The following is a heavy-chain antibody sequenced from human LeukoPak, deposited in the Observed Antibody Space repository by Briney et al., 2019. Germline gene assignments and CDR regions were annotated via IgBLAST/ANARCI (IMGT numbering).Heavy chain of an antibody. V-gene: IGHV3-21*01. J-gene: IGHJ4*02. D-gene: IGHD5-24*01. CDR3: AGAPETGH. Sequence: GGSLRLSCAASGFTFSSYSMNWVRQAPGKGLEWVSSISSSSSYIYYADSVKGRFTISRDNAKNSLYLQMSSLRAEDTAFYYCAGAPETGHWGQGTLVTVSS. CDR1: GFTFSSYS. CDR2: ISSSSSYI.